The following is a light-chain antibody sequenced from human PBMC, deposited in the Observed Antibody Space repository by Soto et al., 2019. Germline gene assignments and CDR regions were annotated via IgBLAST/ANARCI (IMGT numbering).Light chain of an antibody. J-gene: IGLJ3*02. CDR3: SSYTRSSTRV. V-gene: IGLV2-14*01. CDR2: EVS. Sequence: QSALTQPASVSGSPGQPITISCTGTSSDVGGYNYVSWYQQHPGKAPKLMIYEVSNRPSGVSNRFSGSKSGNTASLTISGLQAEDEADYYCSSYTRSSTRVFGGGTKLTVL. CDR1: SSDVGGYNY.